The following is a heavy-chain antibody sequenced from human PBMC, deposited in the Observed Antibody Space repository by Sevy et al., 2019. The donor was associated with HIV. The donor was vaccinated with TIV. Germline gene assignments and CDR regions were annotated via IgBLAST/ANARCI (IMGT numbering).Heavy chain of an antibody. CDR3: TTMEYYHNVIGYSSGDY. CDR2: FDPEDGET. J-gene: IGHJ4*02. CDR1: GYTLTELS. Sequence: ASVKVSCRFSGYTLTELSMHWVRHTPGKGLEWLGGFDPEDGETTYAQKFRGRVTMTEDTSTDTAYMELSSLSSEDTAVYYCTTMEYYHNVIGYSSGDYWGQGTLVTVSS. D-gene: IGHD3-22*01. V-gene: IGHV1-24*01.